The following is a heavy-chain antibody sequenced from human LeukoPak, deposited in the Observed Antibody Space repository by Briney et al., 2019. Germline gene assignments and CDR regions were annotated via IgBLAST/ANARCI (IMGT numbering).Heavy chain of an antibody. Sequence: PSETLSLTCTVSGGSISSGGYSWSWLRQHPGKGLEWIGYIYYSGSTYYNPSLKSRVTISVDTSKNQFSLKLSSVTAADTAVYYCARRTTSWFDSWGQGTLVTVSS. CDR1: GGSISSGGYS. D-gene: IGHD4-17*01. CDR2: IYYSGST. V-gene: IGHV4-31*03. CDR3: ARRTTSWFDS. J-gene: IGHJ5*01.